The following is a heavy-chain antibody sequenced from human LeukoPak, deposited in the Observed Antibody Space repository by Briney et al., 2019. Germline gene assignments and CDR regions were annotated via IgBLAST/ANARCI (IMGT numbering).Heavy chain of an antibody. V-gene: IGHV4-59*08. CDR1: GGSISSYY. J-gene: IGHJ4*02. Sequence: SETLPLTCTVSGGSISSYYWSWIRQPPGKGLEWIAYISDIGSINYNPSLKSRVTISLDTSKNQFSLKLSSVTAADTAVYYCAGHHPRNTVDFWGQGTLVTVSS. CDR3: AGHHPRNTVDF. D-gene: IGHD2/OR15-2a*01. CDR2: ISDIGSI.